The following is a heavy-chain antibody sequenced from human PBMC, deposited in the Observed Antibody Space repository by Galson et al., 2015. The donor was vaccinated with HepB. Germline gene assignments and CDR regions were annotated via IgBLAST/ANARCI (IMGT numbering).Heavy chain of an antibody. V-gene: IGHV3-30*18. CDR2: ISYDGSNK. D-gene: IGHD3-10*01. CDR1: GFTFSSYG. CDR3: AKTGPRGAPEYYFDY. J-gene: IGHJ4*02. Sequence: SLRLSCAASGFTFSSYGMHWVRQAPGKGLEWVAVISYDGSNKYYADSVKGRFTISRDNSKNTLYLQMNSLRAEDTAVYYCAKTGPRGAPEYYFDYWGQGTLVTVSS.